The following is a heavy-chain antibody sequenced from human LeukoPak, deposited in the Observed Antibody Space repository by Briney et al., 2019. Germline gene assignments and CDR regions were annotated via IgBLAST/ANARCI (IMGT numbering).Heavy chain of an antibody. J-gene: IGHJ5*02. CDR3: ARERRQQLLRRNWFDP. V-gene: IGHV1-8*01. Sequence: ASVKVSCKASGYTFTSYDINWVRQATGQGLEWMGWMNPSSGNTGYAQKFQGRVTMTRNTSISTAYMELSSLRSEDTAVYYCARERRQQLLRRNWFDPWGQGTLVTVSS. CDR2: MNPSSGNT. D-gene: IGHD6-13*01. CDR1: GYTFTSYD.